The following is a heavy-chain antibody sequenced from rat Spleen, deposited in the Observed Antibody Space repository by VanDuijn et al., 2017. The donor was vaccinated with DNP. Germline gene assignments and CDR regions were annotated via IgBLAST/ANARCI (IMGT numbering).Heavy chain of an antibody. D-gene: IGHD1-1*01. CDR2: INPDGSNT. CDR3: TKDLQWYAMDA. Sequence: EVQLVESGGDLVQPGRSLKLSCVASGFTFNNYWMTWIRQAPGKGLEWVASINPDGSNTYCQDSVKGRFTISRDNVENTVYLEMNSLRSEDTATYYCTKDLQWYAMDAWGQGTSVTVSS. J-gene: IGHJ4*01. V-gene: IGHV5-58*01. CDR1: GFTFNNYW.